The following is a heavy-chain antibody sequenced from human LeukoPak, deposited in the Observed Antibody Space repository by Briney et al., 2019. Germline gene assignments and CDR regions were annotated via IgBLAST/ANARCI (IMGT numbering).Heavy chain of an antibody. D-gene: IGHD2-15*01. CDR1: GFTFSSYS. J-gene: IGHJ6*03. Sequence: PGGSLRLSCAASGFTFSSYSMNWVRQAPGKGLEWVGRIKSKTDGGTTDYAAPVKGRFTISRDDSKNTLYLQMNSLKTEDTAVYYCTTDCSGGSCYSYYYYMDVWGKGTTVTVSS. CDR3: TTDCSGGSCYSYYYYMDV. CDR2: IKSKTDGGTT. V-gene: IGHV3-15*01.